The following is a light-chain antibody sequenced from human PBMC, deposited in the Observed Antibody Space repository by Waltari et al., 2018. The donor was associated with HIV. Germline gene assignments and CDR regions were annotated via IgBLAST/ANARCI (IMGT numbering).Light chain of an antibody. CDR1: STDIKNYNL. CDR2: EGS. CDR3: CSYAGGSAV. Sequence: QSALTQPASVSGSPGQSITLSCSGNSTDIKNYNLVPSYQHHPGQAPKLMIFEGSQRPSGASNRFSVAKSANAASLTISGLQAEDEADYYCCSYAGGSAVFGPGTKVTVL. J-gene: IGLJ1*01. V-gene: IGLV2-23*01.